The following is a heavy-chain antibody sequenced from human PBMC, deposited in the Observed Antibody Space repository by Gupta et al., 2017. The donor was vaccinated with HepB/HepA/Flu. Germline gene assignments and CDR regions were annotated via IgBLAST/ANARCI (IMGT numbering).Heavy chain of an antibody. J-gene: IGHJ4*02. CDR2: IMSKADGGAT. CDR1: GFPFVDYA. Sequence: EVQLVESGGGLVQPGRSLRHSCPVPGFPFVDYAMTWVRQAPGKGLEWVGSIMSKADGGATEYAASVNGRFTISTDDFKSIAYLQMNSLKTEDTAVYYCTRWKVTATLRYWGQGTLVTVSS. V-gene: IGHV3-49*04. CDR3: TRWKVTATLRY. D-gene: IGHD2-21*02.